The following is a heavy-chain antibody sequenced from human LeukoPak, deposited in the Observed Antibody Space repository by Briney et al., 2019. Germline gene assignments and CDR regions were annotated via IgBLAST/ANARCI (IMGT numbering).Heavy chain of an antibody. CDR2: IIPIFGTA. J-gene: IGHJ6*03. CDR3: ARGPDYDLLTGYPDYYYYSMDV. V-gene: IGHV1-69*06. CDR1: GGTFSSYA. D-gene: IGHD3-9*01. Sequence: SVKVSCKASGGTFSSYAISWVRQAPGQGLEWMGGIIPIFGTANYAQKFQGRVTITADKSTSTAYMELSSLRSEDTAVYYCARGPDYDLLTGYPDYYYYSMDVWGKGTTVTVSS.